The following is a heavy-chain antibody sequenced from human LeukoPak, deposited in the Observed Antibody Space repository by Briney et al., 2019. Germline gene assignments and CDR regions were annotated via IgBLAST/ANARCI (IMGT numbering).Heavy chain of an antibody. D-gene: IGHD2-15*01. J-gene: IGHJ4*02. CDR2: ISGDGVST. CDR1: GFMFDDSA. Sequence: QPGGSLRLSCAASGFMFDDSAMHWVRQAPGKGLEWVSLISGDGVSTFYADSMKGRFTISRDNSKNSLSLQMDSLTTEDTALYYCAKEGYSHTSNYFDNWGQGILVTVSS. CDR3: AKEGYSHTSNYFDN. V-gene: IGHV3-43*02.